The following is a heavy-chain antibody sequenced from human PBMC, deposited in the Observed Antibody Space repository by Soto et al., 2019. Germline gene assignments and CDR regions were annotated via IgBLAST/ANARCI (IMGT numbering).Heavy chain of an antibody. Sequence: SETLSLTCTVSGGSIISYYWSWIRQPPGKGLEWIGYIYYSGSTNYNPSLKSRVTISVDTSKNQFSLKLSSVTAADTAVYYCARRYGFCFDYWGQGTLVTFP. CDR2: IYYSGST. V-gene: IGHV4-59*08. CDR1: GGSIISYY. CDR3: ARRYGFCFDY. J-gene: IGHJ4*02. D-gene: IGHD3-16*01.